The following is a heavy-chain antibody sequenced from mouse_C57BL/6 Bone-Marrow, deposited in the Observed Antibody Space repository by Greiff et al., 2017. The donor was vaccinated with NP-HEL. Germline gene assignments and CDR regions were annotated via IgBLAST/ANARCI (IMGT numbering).Heavy chain of an antibody. CDR3: TRGGRNAMDD. D-gene: IGHD3-3*01. V-gene: IGHV1-15*01. Sequence: ESGAELVRPGASVTLSCKASGYTFTDYDMHWVKQTPVHGLEWIGAIDPETGGTAYNQKFKGKAILTADKSSSTAYMELRSLTSEDSAVYYCTRGGRNAMDDWGQGTSVTVSS. CDR1: GYTFTDYD. J-gene: IGHJ4*01. CDR2: IDPETGGT.